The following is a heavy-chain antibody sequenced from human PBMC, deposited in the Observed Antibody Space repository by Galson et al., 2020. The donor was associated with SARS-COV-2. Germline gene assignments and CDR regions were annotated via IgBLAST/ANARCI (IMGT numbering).Heavy chain of an antibody. CDR2: FDPEDGET. Sequence: PSVKVSCTVSGYTLTELSMHWVRQAPGKGLEWMGGFDPEDGETIYAQTFQGRVTMTEDTSTDTAYMELSSLRSEDTAVYYCATGPSFGATGWFDPWGQGTLVTVSS. V-gene: IGHV1-24*01. D-gene: IGHD1-26*01. J-gene: IGHJ5*02. CDR1: GYTLTELS. CDR3: ATGPSFGATGWFDP.